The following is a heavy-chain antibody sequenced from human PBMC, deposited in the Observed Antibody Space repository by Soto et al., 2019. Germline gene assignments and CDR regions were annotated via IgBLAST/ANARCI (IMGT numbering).Heavy chain of an antibody. CDR2: IHYTGAA. CDR1: GGSITTGGTY. D-gene: IGHD6-6*01. Sequence: PSETLSLTCSVSGGSITTGGTYWSWARLLPGKGLQWIGYIHYTGAAYYNPALKSRVTISLDTSENQFSLKLTSVTAADTAVYYCSIVPFHTISFDFWCQGRQVTVSS. J-gene: IGHJ4*02. CDR3: SIVPFHTISFDF. V-gene: IGHV4-31*03.